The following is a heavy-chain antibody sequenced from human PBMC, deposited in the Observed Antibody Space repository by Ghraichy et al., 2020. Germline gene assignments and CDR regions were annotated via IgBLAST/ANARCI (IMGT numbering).Heavy chain of an antibody. D-gene: IGHD6-19*01. Sequence: LSLTCAASGFTFSSCAMSWVRQAPRKGLEWVSTILPSGDTTYYDDSVKGRFTITRDNTKNTLYPEMNSLRAEDTAVYYCVRDSSGDNWYFDLWGRGTLVTVCS. CDR2: ILPSGDTT. CDR3: VRDSSGDNWYFDL. V-gene: IGHV3-23*01. CDR1: GFTFSSCA. J-gene: IGHJ2*01.